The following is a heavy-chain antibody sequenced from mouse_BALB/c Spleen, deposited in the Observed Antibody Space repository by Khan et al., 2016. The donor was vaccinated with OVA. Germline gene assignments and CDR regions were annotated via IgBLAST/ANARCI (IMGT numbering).Heavy chain of an antibody. Sequence: EVELVESGGDLVRPGGSLKLSCAASGFSFSTYSMSWVRQTPEKRLEWVATISSGGSYTYSPDSVKGRFTISRDNAKNTLYLQMSSLKSEDTAMYYCTRHRGYYGYNPYFDYWGQGTTLTASS. CDR1: GFSFSTYS. J-gene: IGHJ2*01. V-gene: IGHV5-6-4*01. CDR2: ISSGGSYT. CDR3: TRHRGYYGYNPYFDY. D-gene: IGHD1-1*01.